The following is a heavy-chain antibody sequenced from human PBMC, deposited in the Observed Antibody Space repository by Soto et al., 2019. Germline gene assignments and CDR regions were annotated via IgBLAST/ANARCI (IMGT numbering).Heavy chain of an antibody. CDR1: GFTFTSHN. CDR3: ARDPPLSVLVVVATDDF. D-gene: IGHD2-21*01. V-gene: IGHV3-21*01. CDR2: ISSSSSFR. J-gene: IGHJ4*02. Sequence: PGGSLRLSCAASGFTFTSHNMNWVRQDPGKGLEWVSSISSSSSFRNYADSVKGRFSISRDNDKNLVYLQMDSLRAEDTAVYYCARDPPLSVLVVVATDDFWGQGTLVTVSS.